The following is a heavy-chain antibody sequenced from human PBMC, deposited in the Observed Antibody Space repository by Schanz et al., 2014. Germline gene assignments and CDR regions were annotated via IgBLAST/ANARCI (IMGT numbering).Heavy chain of an antibody. CDR2: INTSGGSR. CDR1: GFSFSTHA. Sequence: EVQLVESGGGLVQPGGSLRLSCAASGFSFSTHAMSWVRQAPGQGREWVSGINTSGGSRYYAESVKGRFTISRDNSKNLVVLQMNRLRVDDTAVYYCTKEDATALWYFEHWGQGTLVTVSS. CDR3: TKEDATALWYFEH. J-gene: IGHJ4*02. V-gene: IGHV3-23*04. D-gene: IGHD6-13*01.